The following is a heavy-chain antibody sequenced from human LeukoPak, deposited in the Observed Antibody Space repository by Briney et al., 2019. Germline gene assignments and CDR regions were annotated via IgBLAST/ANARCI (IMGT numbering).Heavy chain of an antibody. CDR2: INPHNGGT. Sequence: ASVKVSCKTSGYTSTGYYIHWVRQAPGQGLQWMGWINPHNGGTVYAQNFQGRVTMTRDTSISAAYMDLSRLRSDDTAVYYCARVQGLNSLAYFDQWGQGTLVTVPS. D-gene: IGHD4-23*01. J-gene: IGHJ4*02. CDR3: ARVQGLNSLAYFDQ. CDR1: GYTSTGYY. V-gene: IGHV1-2*02.